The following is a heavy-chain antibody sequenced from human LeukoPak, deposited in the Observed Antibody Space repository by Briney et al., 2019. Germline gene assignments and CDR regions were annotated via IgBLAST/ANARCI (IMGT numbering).Heavy chain of an antibody. D-gene: IGHD3-3*01. CDR3: ARTPNTYYDFWSGYDC. J-gene: IGHJ4*02. CDR2: ISYDGSNK. V-gene: IGHV3-30-3*01. Sequence: GGSLRLSCAASGFTFSSYAMSWVRQAPGKGLEWVAVISYDGSNKYYADSVKGRFTISRDNSKNTLYLQMNSLRAEDTAVYYCARTPNTYYDFWSGYDCWGQGTLVTVSS. CDR1: GFTFSSYA.